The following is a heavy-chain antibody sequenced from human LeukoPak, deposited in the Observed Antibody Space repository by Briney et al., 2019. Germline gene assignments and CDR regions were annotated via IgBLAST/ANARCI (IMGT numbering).Heavy chain of an antibody. V-gene: IGHV3-74*01. CDR2: INTDGSST. J-gene: IGHJ6*02. D-gene: IGHD2-2*01. Sequence: GGSLRLSCAASGFTFSNYWMHWVRQAPGKGLVWVSRINTDGSSTRSADSVKGRFTISRDNAKNTLYLQMNSLRADDTAVYYCARVTSVPNSYYYYYGMDVWGQGTTVTVSS. CDR3: ARVTSVPNSYYYYYGMDV. CDR1: GFTFSNYW.